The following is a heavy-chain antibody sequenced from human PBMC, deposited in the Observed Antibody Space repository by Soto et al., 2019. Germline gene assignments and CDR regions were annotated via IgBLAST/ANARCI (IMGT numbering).Heavy chain of an antibody. Sequence: PSETLSLTCAVSGGSISRGDYLWSWIRQSPGKGLEWIAYMYHSGSAYYNPSLRGRVTISVDTSKNQLSLNLTSVTAADTAVYYCARVGGTPYNWFDPWGPGXLVTVYS. CDR2: MYHSGSA. V-gene: IGHV4-30-2*06. D-gene: IGHD1-1*01. CDR3: ARVGGTPYNWFDP. J-gene: IGHJ5*02. CDR1: GGSISRGDYL.